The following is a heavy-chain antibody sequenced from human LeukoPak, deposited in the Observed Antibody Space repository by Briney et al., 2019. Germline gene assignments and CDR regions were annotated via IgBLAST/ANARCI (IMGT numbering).Heavy chain of an antibody. CDR3: ARDAGAYYYYGMDV. V-gene: IGHV3-48*04. D-gene: IGHD3-10*01. CDR1: GFTFSTYS. CDR2: IDSSTRTI. J-gene: IGHJ6*02. Sequence: GRSLRLSCAASGFTFSTYSMNWVRQAPGKGLEWVSFIDSSTRTIFYADSVKGRFIISRDNAKNSLFLQMNSLRAEDTAVYYCARDAGAYYYYGMDVWGQGTTVTVSS.